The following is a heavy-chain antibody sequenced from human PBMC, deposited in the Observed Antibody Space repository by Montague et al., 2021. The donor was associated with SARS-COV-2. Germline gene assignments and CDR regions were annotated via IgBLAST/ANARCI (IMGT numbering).Heavy chain of an antibody. D-gene: IGHD6-19*01. Sequence: SETLSLTCTVSGGSMSYFYWSGIRQTPGKGLEWIGTIYYSGSTDXXPSLKSRVTISVDTSRNQFSLKVSSVTAADTAVYYCATTGGPTTVAGPFDYWGQGTPVTVSS. CDR1: GGSMSYFY. V-gene: IGHV4-59*05. CDR3: ATTGGPTTVAGPFDY. CDR2: IYYSGST. J-gene: IGHJ4*02.